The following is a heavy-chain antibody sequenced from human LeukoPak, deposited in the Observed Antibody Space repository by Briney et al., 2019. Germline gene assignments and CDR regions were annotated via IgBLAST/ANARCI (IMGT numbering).Heavy chain of an antibody. Sequence: GGSLRLSCAASGFTFEDYVMHWVRQAPGKGLEWVSYISSHSSTIYYADSVKGRFTISRDDAKNSLYLQMNSLRADDTAVYYCARAPGYYYDSSGYFDLWGRGTLVTVSS. CDR3: ARAPGYYYDSSGYFDL. V-gene: IGHV3-48*01. J-gene: IGHJ2*01. CDR2: ISSHSSTI. CDR1: GFTFEDYV. D-gene: IGHD3-22*01.